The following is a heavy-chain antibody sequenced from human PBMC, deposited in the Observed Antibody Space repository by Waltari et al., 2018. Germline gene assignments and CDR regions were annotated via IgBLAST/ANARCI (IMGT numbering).Heavy chain of an antibody. V-gene: IGHV3-21*05. J-gene: IGHJ4*02. CDR2: IDSTETYM. CDR3: ARDGRDFNYYGYYFDL. CDR1: GFTFIGYS. D-gene: IGHD2-15*01. Sequence: EVQLVESGRDLVQPGGSLRLSCAAFGFTFIGYSMNWVRQTPGKGVEWIAYIDSTETYMYYTDSVKGRFTIARDNAKKTLFLQWTSRRVEDTALYYGARDGRDFNYYGYYFDLWGQGTMVTVSS.